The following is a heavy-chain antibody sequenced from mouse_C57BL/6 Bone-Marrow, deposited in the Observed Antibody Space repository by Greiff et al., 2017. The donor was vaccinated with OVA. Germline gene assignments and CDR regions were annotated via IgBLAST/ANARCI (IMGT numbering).Heavy chain of an antibody. CDR3: ANLRSRHYYAMDY. V-gene: IGHV5-17*01. CDR2: ISSGSSTI. CDR1: GFTFSDYG. Sequence: EVHLVESGGGLVKPGGSLKLSCAASGFTFSDYGMHWVRQAPETGLEWVAYISSGSSTIYYADTVKGRFTISRDNAKNTLFLQMTSLRSEDTAMYYCANLRSRHYYAMDYWGQGTSVTVSS. D-gene: IGHD1-1*01. J-gene: IGHJ4*01.